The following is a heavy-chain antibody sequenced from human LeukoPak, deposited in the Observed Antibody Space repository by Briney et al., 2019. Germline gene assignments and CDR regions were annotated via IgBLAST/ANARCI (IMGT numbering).Heavy chain of an antibody. CDR3: AKEGTASKPSDLDY. J-gene: IGHJ4*02. CDR1: GFIFGDYG. D-gene: IGHD1/OR15-1a*01. CDR2: IRYDGSNK. Sequence: GGSLRLSCAASGFIFGDYGMHWVRQAPGKGLQWVAFIRYDGSNKYYLDSVKGRFTISRDSSKNTLYLQMNSLRAEDTAVYYCAKEGTASKPSDLDYWGQGTLVTVSS. V-gene: IGHV3-30*02.